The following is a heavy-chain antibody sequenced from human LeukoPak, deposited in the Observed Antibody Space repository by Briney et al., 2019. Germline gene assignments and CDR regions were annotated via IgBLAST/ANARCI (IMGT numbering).Heavy chain of an antibody. CDR1: GDSVSSNSAA. CDR3: ARDRGEYPTSYYYYYMDV. CDR2: TYYRSKWYN. Sequence: SQTLSLTCAISGDSVSSNSAAWNWIRQSPSRGLEWLGRTYYRSKWYNDYAVSVKSRITINPDTSKNQFSLQLNSVTPEDTAVYYCARDRGEYPTSYYYYYMDVWGKGTTVTVSS. D-gene: IGHD2/OR15-2a*01. J-gene: IGHJ6*03. V-gene: IGHV6-1*01.